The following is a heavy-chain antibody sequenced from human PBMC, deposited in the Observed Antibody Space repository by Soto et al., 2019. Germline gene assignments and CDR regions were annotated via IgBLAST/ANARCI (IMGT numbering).Heavy chain of an antibody. CDR3: ARDGYYDFWSGPNWFDP. CDR2: ISAYNGNT. Sequence: GASVKVSCKASGYTFTSYGISWVRQAPGQGLEWMGWISAYNGNTNYAQKLQGRVTMTTDTSTSTAYIELRSLRSDDTAVYYCARDGYYDFWSGPNWFDPWGQGTLVTVSS. J-gene: IGHJ5*02. V-gene: IGHV1-18*01. CDR1: GYTFTSYG. D-gene: IGHD3-3*01.